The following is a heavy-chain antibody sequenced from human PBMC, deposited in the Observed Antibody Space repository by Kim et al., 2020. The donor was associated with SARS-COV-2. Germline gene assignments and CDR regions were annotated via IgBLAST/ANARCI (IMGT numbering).Heavy chain of an antibody. Sequence: SETLSLTCTVSGGSISSSSYYWGWIRQPPGKGLEWIGSIYYSGSTYYNPSLKSRVTISVDTSKNQFSLKLSSVTAADTAVYYCARGGDSSGYYYYYYGMDVWGQGTTVTVSS. CDR1: GGSISSSSYY. D-gene: IGHD3-22*01. CDR2: IYYSGST. J-gene: IGHJ6*02. V-gene: IGHV4-39*07. CDR3: ARGGDSSGYYYYYYGMDV.